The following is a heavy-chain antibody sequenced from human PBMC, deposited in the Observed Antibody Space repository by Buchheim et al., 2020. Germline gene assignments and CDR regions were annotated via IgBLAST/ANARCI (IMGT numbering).Heavy chain of an antibody. CDR3: AKGGYCSSSDCYRAYYYYNMDA. V-gene: IGHV3-23*01. Sequence: EVQLLESGGGLVQPGGSLRLSCAASGFTFNDYAMNWVRQVPGRGREWVSGIIGSGSRTYYADSVKGGLTISRDNSKGTLYLQMNSLRAEDTAVYYCAKGGYCSSSDCYRAYYYYNMDAWGQGTT. CDR2: IIGSGSRT. D-gene: IGHD2-2*01. CDR1: GFTFNDYA. J-gene: IGHJ6*02.